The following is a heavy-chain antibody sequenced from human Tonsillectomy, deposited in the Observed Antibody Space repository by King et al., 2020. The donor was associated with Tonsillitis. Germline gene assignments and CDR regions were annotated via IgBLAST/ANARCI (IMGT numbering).Heavy chain of an antibody. J-gene: IGHJ4*02. CDR1: GFTFSSYA. Sequence: VQLVESGGGLVQPGGSLRLSCAASGFTFSSYAMSWVRQAPGKGLEWVSTISGSGDSTYYADSVKGRFTISRDNSKNTLFLQMNSLRAEDTAIYYCAKDYYGSGSSFDYWGLGTLFTVSS. CDR2: ISGSGDST. CDR3: AKDYYGSGSSFDY. D-gene: IGHD3-10*01. V-gene: IGHV3-23*04.